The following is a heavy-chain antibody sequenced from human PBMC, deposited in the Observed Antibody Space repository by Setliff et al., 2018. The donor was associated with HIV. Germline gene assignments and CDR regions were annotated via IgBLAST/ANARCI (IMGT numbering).Heavy chain of an antibody. D-gene: IGHD6-13*01. V-gene: IGHV4-39*01. J-gene: IGHJ4*02. Sequence: PSETLSLTCTVSGGSINSSSYYWGWIRQPPGKGLEWIGSIYYSGSTYYNPSLKSRVTISVDTSKNQFSLKLSSVTAADTAVYYCTRTNPLAAPPFDFWGQGTLVTVSS. CDR1: GGSINSSSYY. CDR3: TRTNPLAAPPFDF. CDR2: IYYSGST.